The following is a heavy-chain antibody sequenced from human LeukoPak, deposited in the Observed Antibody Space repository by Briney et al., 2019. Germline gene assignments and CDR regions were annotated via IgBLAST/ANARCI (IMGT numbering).Heavy chain of an antibody. CDR3: AKDNVAMVKTHFDY. CDR2: IHTSGST. J-gene: IGHJ4*02. Sequence: SETLSLTCTVSGGSISSYYWSWIRQPAGKGLEWIGRIHTSGSTNYNPSLKSRVTMSVDTSKNQFSLKLSSVTAADTAVYYCAKDNVAMVKTHFDYWGQGTLVTVSS. V-gene: IGHV4-4*07. CDR1: GGSISSYY. D-gene: IGHD5-18*01.